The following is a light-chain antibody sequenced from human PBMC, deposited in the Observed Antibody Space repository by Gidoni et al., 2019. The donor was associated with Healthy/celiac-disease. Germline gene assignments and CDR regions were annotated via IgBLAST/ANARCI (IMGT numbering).Light chain of an antibody. CDR2: CAS. Sequence: EIVMTQSPATLSVSPGERATLSCRASQSVSSNLAWYQQKPGPAPRLLIYCASTRATGIPARFSGGGSGTEFTLTISSLQSEDFAVYYCQQYNNWPPYTFGQGTKLEIK. CDR3: QQYNNWPPYT. CDR1: QSVSSN. J-gene: IGKJ2*01. V-gene: IGKV3-15*01.